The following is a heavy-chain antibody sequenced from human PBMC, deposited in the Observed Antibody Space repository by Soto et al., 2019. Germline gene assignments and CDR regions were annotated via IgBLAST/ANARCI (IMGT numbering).Heavy chain of an antibody. D-gene: IGHD1-26*01. CDR2: IFNSGTT. V-gene: IGHV4-31*02. CDR1: GASTVSHYH. CDR3: ALALGPTTGHDY. Sequence: QVQLQESGPGLVKPSQTLSLTCSVSGASTVSHYHWTWIRQPPGKGLEWMGYIFNSGTTFYNPSLTSRLSISMDTSGNHFSLELRSVTAADTAVYYCALALGPTTGHDYWGQGTLVTVSS. J-gene: IGHJ4*02.